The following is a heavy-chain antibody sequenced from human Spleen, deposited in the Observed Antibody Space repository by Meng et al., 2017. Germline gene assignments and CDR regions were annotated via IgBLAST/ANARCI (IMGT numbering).Heavy chain of an antibody. D-gene: IGHD3-10*01. J-gene: IGHJ4*02. Sequence: QVHLVQSGSELKKPGASVKVSCKASGYRFTSYGMTWVRQAPGQGLEWMAWLGAHDGDTSHAPKFQGRVTVSADRPTATAYMELRSLRSDDTAVYYCARGTPGRSYSDYWGQGTLVTVSS. CDR3: ARGTPGRSYSDY. V-gene: IGHV1-18*01. CDR2: LGAHDGDT. CDR1: GYRFTSYG.